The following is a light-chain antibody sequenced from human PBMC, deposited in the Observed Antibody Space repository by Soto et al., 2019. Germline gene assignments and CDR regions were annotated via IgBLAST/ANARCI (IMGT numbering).Light chain of an antibody. Sequence: QSALTQPRSVSGSPGQSVTISCTGTSSDVGGYNYVSWYQHHPGKAPKLMIYDVSKRPSGVPDRFSGSKSGNTASLTISGLQFADEAEYICRSYAGSYTYVFGTGTKVTVL. J-gene: IGLJ1*01. CDR1: SSDVGGYNY. CDR3: RSYAGSYTYV. V-gene: IGLV2-11*01. CDR2: DVS.